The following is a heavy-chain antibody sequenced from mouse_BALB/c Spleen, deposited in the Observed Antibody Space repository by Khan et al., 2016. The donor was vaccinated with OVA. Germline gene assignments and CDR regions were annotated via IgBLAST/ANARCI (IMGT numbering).Heavy chain of an antibody. CDR3: GRYSYRYFDY. V-gene: IGHV2-6-7*01. CDR1: GFSLTDYG. J-gene: IGHJ2*01. D-gene: IGHD1-1*01. CDR2: IWGDGRT. Sequence: VQLQESGPGLVAPSQSLSITCTVSGFSLTDYGVNWVRQPPGKGLEWLGMIWGDGRTDYNSALKSRLSISKDNSKSQVFLKMNSLQTDDTARYYCGRYSYRYFDYWGQGTTLTVSS.